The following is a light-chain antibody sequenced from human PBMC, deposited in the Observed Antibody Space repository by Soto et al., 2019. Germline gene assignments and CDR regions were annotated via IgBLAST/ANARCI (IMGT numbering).Light chain of an antibody. J-gene: IGLJ2*01. V-gene: IGLV1-44*01. CDR3: AAWDGSLNVVV. Sequence: QSVLTQPPSASGTPGQRVTISCSGSSSNIGSNTVNWYQQLPGTAPKLLIYDNNQRPSGVPDRFSGSKSGTSASLAISGLQSEDEADYDCAAWDGSLNVVVFGGGTKLTVL. CDR1: SSNIGSNT. CDR2: DNN.